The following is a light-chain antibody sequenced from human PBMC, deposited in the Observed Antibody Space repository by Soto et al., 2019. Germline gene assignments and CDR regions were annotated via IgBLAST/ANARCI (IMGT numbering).Light chain of an antibody. V-gene: IGLV2-14*01. Sequence: QSVLTQPASVSGSPGQSITISCTGTSSDVGNYNYVSWYQQHPGKAPKVIIYGVSNRPSGVSNRFSGSKSGNTASLTISGLQAEDEGDYYCSSFTTSSTPHYVFGTGTQLTVL. CDR3: SSFTTSSTPHYV. J-gene: IGLJ1*01. CDR2: GVS. CDR1: SSDVGNYNY.